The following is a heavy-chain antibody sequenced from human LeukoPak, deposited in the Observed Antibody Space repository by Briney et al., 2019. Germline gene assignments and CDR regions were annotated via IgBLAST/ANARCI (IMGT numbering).Heavy chain of an antibody. CDR1: GYSVTELS. Sequence: ASVKVSCKVSGYSVTELSMQWVRQAPGKGLECLGGFDPEEAKMVYAQKFQGRVTMTEDTSTDRAYMELRGLTSEDTAVYYCATRSGDFWSGYVDWGQGTLVAVSS. J-gene: IGHJ4*02. V-gene: IGHV1-24*01. CDR3: ATRSGDFWSGYVD. D-gene: IGHD3-3*01. CDR2: FDPEEAKM.